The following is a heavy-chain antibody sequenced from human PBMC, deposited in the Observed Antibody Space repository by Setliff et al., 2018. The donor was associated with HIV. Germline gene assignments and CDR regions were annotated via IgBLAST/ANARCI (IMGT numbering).Heavy chain of an antibody. CDR2: MNHSEH. CDR1: GGSFSGYS. V-gene: IGHV4-34*01. CDR3: ARTITTFGVIGRGGRRDV. Sequence: SETLSLTCAVYGGSFSGYSWTWTRQSPGKGLEWIGEMNHSEHYYNPTLKSRVTISMDTSKNQFSLELSSVTAADTALYYCARTITTFGVIGRGGRRDVWGKGTTVTVSS. J-gene: IGHJ6*04. D-gene: IGHD3-3*01.